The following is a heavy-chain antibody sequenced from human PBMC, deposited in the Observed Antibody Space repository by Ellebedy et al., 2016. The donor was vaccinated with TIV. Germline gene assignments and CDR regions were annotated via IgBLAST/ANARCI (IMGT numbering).Heavy chain of an antibody. Sequence: SVKVSXXASGGTFSSYAISWVRQAPGQGLEWMGGIIPIFGTANYAQKFQGRVTITADESTSTAYMELSSLRSEDTAVYYCARGRDPYYYGSGSYSYLDYWGQGTLVTVSS. D-gene: IGHD3-10*01. V-gene: IGHV1-69*13. CDR1: GGTFSSYA. CDR3: ARGRDPYYYGSGSYSYLDY. J-gene: IGHJ4*02. CDR2: IIPIFGTA.